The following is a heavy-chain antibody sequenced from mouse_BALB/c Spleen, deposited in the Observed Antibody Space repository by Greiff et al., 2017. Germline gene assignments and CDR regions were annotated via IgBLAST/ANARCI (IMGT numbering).Heavy chain of an antibody. J-gene: IGHJ1*01. CDR3: ARLITTGYFDV. Sequence: EVQVVESGGGLVKPGGSLKLSCAASGFTFSSYAMSWVRQSPEKRLEWVAEISSGGSYTYYPDTVTGRFTISRDNAKNTLYLEMSSLRSEDTAMYYCARLITTGYFDVWGAGTTVTVSS. CDR1: GFTFSSYA. D-gene: IGHD1-2*01. V-gene: IGHV5-9-4*01. CDR2: ISSGGSYT.